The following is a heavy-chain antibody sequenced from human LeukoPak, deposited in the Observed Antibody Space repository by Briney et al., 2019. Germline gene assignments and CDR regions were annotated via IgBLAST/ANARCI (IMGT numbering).Heavy chain of an antibody. V-gene: IGHV4-61*02. Sequence: SETLSLTCTVSGGSISGGSYFWTWIRQPAGKGLEWIGRINTSGSTNYNPSLKSRVTISVDTSKNQFSLKLSSVTAADTAVFYCAREGYTSSWYSGYYYFDYWGQGTLVTVSS. CDR2: INTSGST. J-gene: IGHJ4*02. D-gene: IGHD6-13*01. CDR1: GGSISGGSYF. CDR3: AREGYTSSWYSGYYYFDY.